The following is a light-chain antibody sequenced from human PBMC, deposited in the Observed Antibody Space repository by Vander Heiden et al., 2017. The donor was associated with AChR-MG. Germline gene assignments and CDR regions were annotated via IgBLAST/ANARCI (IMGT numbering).Light chain of an antibody. J-gene: IGKJ1*01. V-gene: IGKV1-39*01. CDR2: AAS. Sequence: IPLTQSPSSLSASVGDRVNITCRASQSIASYLNWYQQKPGKAPKLLIYAASRLQSGVPSRFSGSGSGTDFTLTISSLQPEDFTTYHCQQSYSLPWTFGQGTKVEV. CDR3: QQSYSLPWT. CDR1: QSIASY.